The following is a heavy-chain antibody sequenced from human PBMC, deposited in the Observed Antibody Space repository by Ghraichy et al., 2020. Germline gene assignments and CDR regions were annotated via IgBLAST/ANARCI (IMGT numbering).Heavy chain of an antibody. V-gene: IGHV1-69*04. CDR3: ARDRYGDYPIYYYYYGMDV. D-gene: IGHD4-17*01. CDR2: IIPILGIA. Sequence: SVKVSCKASGGTFSSYAISWVRQAPGQGLEWMGRIIPILGIANYAQKLQGRVTITADKSTSTAYMDLSSLRSEDTAVYYCARDRYGDYPIYYYYYGMDVWGQGTTVTVSS. J-gene: IGHJ6*02. CDR1: GGTFSSYA.